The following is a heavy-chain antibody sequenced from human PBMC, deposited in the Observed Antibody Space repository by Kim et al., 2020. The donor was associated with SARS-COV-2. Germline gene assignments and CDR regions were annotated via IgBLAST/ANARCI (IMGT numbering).Heavy chain of an antibody. CDR1: GLDFSTSW. J-gene: IGHJ6*02. V-gene: IGHV3-7*03. Sequence: GGSLRLSCAASGLDFSTSWMTWVRQTPGKGLECVATIRKDGGEIYYVDSVKGRFTISRDNAKQSLYLQMDTLRAEDTAVYYCVRGHYGMDVWGQGTTVTVSS. CDR3: VRGHYGMDV. CDR2: IRKDGGEI.